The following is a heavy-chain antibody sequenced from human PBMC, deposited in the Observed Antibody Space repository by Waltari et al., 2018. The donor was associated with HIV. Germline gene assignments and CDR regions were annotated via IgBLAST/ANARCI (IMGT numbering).Heavy chain of an antibody. D-gene: IGHD4-4*01. CDR1: GYNFGRYW. CDR2: IFPGDSNT. V-gene: IGHV5-51*01. J-gene: IGHJ4*02. CDR3: ATGPDHYCDF. Sequence: EVPLEQSGAEMKKPGESLRISCKASGYNFGRYWISWVRQIPGKGLEWMGIIFPGDSNTRYSPSFRGQVTISADKSINTTFLQWTTLKASDSAIYYCATGPDHYCDFWGQGTQVTVSS.